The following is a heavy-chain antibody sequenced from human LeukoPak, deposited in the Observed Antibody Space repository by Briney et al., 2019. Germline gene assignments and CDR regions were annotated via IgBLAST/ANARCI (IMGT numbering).Heavy chain of an antibody. CDR3: ARGIAAAGMELDY. Sequence: ASVKVSCKASGYTFTSYYMHWVRQAPGQGLEWMGWINPNSGGTNYAQKFQGRVTMTRDTSISTAYMELSSLRSEDTAVYYCARGIAAAGMELDYWGQGTLVTVSS. CDR1: GYTFTSYY. V-gene: IGHV1-2*02. D-gene: IGHD6-13*01. J-gene: IGHJ4*02. CDR2: INPNSGGT.